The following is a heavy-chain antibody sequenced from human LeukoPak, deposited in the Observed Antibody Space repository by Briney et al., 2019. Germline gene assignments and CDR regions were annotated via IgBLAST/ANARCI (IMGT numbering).Heavy chain of an antibody. V-gene: IGHV3-48*04. J-gene: IGHJ4*02. D-gene: IGHD3-22*01. CDR1: QFTFSTYW. Sequence: GGSLRLSCAASQFTFSTYWMSWVRQAPGKGLEWVSYISSSGSTIYYADSVKGRFTISRDNAKNSLYLQTNSLRAEDTAVYYCTRFLFYYDSSGYYDYFDYWGQGTLVTVSS. CDR2: ISSSGSTI. CDR3: TRFLFYYDSSGYYDYFDY.